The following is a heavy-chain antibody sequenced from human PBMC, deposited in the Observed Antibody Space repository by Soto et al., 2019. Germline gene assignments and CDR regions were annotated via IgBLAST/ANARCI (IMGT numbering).Heavy chain of an antibody. CDR2: ISSNGGST. J-gene: IGHJ4*02. Sequence: EVQLVESGGGLVQPGGSLRLSCAASGFTFSSYAMHWVRQAPGKGLEYVSAISSNGGSTYYANSVKGRFTISRDNSKNTLYLQMGSLRAEDMAVYYCARDARTTVNTGCLDYWCQGTLVTVSA. CDR3: ARDARTTVNTGCLDY. D-gene: IGHD4-17*01. CDR1: GFTFSSYA. V-gene: IGHV3-64*01.